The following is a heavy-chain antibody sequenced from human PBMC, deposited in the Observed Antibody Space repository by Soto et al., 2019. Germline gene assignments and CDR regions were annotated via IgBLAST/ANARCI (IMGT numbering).Heavy chain of an antibody. D-gene: IGHD1-1*01. Sequence: SQTLSLTCAISGDSVSSSSAGCNWIRQTPSRGLEWLGRTYYRSKWYFNYAVSVESRITINPDTSKNQFSLQLSSVTPDDTAVYYCARGSWDDVSGHYYMDVWGKGTTVTVSS. CDR3: ARGSWDDVSGHYYMDV. CDR1: GDSVSSSSAG. J-gene: IGHJ6*03. CDR2: TYYRSKWYF. V-gene: IGHV6-1*01.